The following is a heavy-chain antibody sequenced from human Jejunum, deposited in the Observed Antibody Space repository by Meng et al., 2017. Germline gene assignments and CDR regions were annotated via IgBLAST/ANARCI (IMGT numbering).Heavy chain of an antibody. Sequence: GESLKISCEASGFTFSDHFMDRVRQAPGKGLEWVGRTRNRANSYTTEYAASVKGRFTISRDDSKNSLYLQMNGLKTEDTAVYYCTRGGTPVSFYYDPMDVWGQGTTVTVSS. D-gene: IGHD1-1*01. CDR1: GFTFSDHF. J-gene: IGHJ6*02. CDR3: TRGGTPVSFYYDPMDV. V-gene: IGHV3-72*01. CDR2: TRNRANSYTT.